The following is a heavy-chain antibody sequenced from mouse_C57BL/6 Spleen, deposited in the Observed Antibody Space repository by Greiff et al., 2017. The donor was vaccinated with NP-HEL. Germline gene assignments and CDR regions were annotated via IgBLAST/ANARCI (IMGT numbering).Heavy chain of an antibody. CDR3: TRSPGYGSRDY. CDR1: GYTFTDYE. CDR2: IDPETGGT. V-gene: IGHV1-15*01. Sequence: VQLQQSGAELVRPGASVTLSCKASGYTFTDYEMHWVKQTPVHGLEWIGAIDPETGGTAYNQKFKGKAILTADKSSSTAYMELRSLTSEDSAVYDCTRSPGYGSRDYWGQGTTLTVSS. D-gene: IGHD1-1*01. J-gene: IGHJ2*01.